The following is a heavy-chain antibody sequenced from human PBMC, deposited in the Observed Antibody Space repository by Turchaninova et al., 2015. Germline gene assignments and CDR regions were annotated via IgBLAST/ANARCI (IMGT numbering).Heavy chain of an antibody. J-gene: IGHJ5*02. CDR1: GGCSSDGGYS. V-gene: IGHV4-30-2*01. Sequence: QLHLQESGPGPVKPYMSRSSPAAVAGGCSSDGGYSWSWSRQAPGKGLEWIGYIYQSGSIYYNASLKSRVTISQDRSKNQFSLKLSSVTAADTAVYYCARLYVVTAAGGWFDPWGQGTLVTVSS. CDR2: IYQSGSI. D-gene: IGHD2-21*02. CDR3: ARLYVVTAAGGWFDP.